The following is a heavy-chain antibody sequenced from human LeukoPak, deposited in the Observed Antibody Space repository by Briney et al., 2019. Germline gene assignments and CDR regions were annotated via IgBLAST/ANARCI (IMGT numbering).Heavy chain of an antibody. CDR1: GFTFSTYG. J-gene: IGHJ3*02. V-gene: IGHV3-30*02. Sequence: PGGSLRLSCAASGFTFSTYGMHWVRQAPGKGLEWVAFIRYDGSNKYYADSVKGRFTISRDNSKNTLYLQMNSLRAEDTAVYYCARGPYGYSDGYDAFDIWGQGTMVTVSS. CDR2: IRYDGSNK. CDR3: ARGPYGYSDGYDAFDI. D-gene: IGHD5-18*01.